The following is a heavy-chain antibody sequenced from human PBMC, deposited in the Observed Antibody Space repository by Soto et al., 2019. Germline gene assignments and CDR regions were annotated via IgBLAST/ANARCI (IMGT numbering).Heavy chain of an antibody. V-gene: IGHV3-23*01. Sequence: YAISRVLDAPGNGVEWVSGISLNGRKTPYAQSFKGRFTISRDNSKKTLVLQLTSLRVDDTAVYYCVRDRKCDCFSDYNDYGMELWGQGTTVTVSS. J-gene: IGHJ6*02. CDR1: YA. D-gene: IGHD3-10*01. CDR2: ISLNGRKT. CDR3: VRDRKCDCFSDYNDYGMEL.